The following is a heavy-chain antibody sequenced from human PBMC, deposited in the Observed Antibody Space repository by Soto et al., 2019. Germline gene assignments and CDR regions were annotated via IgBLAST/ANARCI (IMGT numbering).Heavy chain of an antibody. Sequence: QITLKESGPTLVKPTQTLTLTCTLSGFSLNASGVRVGWIRQPPGKALEWLALIYWDDGKRYSPSLKNRLTVTKDTLKNQVVPTMTNMDPADTGTYYCAHGEYSSDGWCFFDYWGQGTLVTVSS. D-gene: IGHD5-18*01. CDR2: IYWDDGK. CDR1: GFSLNASGVR. CDR3: AHGEYSSDGWCFFDY. V-gene: IGHV2-5*02. J-gene: IGHJ4*02.